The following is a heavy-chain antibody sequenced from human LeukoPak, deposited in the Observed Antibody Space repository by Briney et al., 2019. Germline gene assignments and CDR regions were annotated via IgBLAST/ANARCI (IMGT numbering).Heavy chain of an antibody. CDR3: ARDEGVGWFGELLYGQRTNWFDP. Sequence: ASVKVSCKASGYTFTSYGISWVRQAPGQGLEWMGWISAYNGNTNYAQKLQGRVTMTTDTSTSTAYMELRSLRSDDTAVYYCARDEGVGWFGELLYGQRTNWFDPWGLGTLVTVSS. J-gene: IGHJ5*02. CDR2: ISAYNGNT. D-gene: IGHD3-10*01. V-gene: IGHV1-18*01. CDR1: GYTFTSYG.